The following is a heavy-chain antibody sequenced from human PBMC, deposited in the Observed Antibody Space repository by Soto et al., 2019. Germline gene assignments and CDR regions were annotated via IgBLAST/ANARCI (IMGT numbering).Heavy chain of an antibody. CDR3: ARGGEQWLVQDWFDP. Sequence: QVQLVQSGAEVKKPGSSVKVSCKASGGTFSSYAISWVRQAPGQGLEWMGGIIPIFGTANYAQKFQGRVTSTAEESTSTAYMELSSLRSEDTAVYHCARGGEQWLVQDWFDPWGQGTLVTVSS. CDR2: IIPIFGTA. CDR1: GGTFSSYA. D-gene: IGHD6-19*01. J-gene: IGHJ5*02. V-gene: IGHV1-69*12.